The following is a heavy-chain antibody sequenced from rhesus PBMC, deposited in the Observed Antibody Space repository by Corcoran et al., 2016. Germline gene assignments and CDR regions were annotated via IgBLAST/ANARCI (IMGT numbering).Heavy chain of an antibody. CDR3: ASCRYCTGSGCLDY. Sequence: QLQLQESGPGLVKPSETLSVTCAVSGGSISSSYWSWIRQAPGKGREGIGYVYCSGSSTNYNPALKSRVTLSVDTSKNQLSLKLSSGTTADTAVYYCASCRYCTGSGCLDYGGQGVLVTVSS. D-gene: IGHD2-21*01. CDR1: GGSISSSY. CDR2: VYCSGSST. J-gene: IGHJ4*01. V-gene: IGHV4-169*01.